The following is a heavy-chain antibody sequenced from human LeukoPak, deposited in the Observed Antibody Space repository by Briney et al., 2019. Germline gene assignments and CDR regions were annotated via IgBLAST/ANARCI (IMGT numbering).Heavy chain of an antibody. CDR1: GFNFSSYA. J-gene: IGHJ3*02. CDR2: ISYGGIDK. V-gene: IGHV3-30*04. Sequence: GTSLRLSCAASGFNFSSYAMHWVRQAPGEGLEWVGLISYGGIDKSYADSVKGRFTISRDSSKRMLYLQMNSLRAEDTAMYYCARESWSDSVAFDIWGLGTMVIVSS. D-gene: IGHD3-3*01. CDR3: ARESWSDSVAFDI.